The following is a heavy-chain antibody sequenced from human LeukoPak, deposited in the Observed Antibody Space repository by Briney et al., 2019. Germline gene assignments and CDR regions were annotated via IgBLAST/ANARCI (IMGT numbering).Heavy chain of an antibody. CDR2: ISSSSSTI. CDR1: GFTFSSYA. J-gene: IGHJ4*02. Sequence: PGGSLRLSCAASGFTFSSYAMSWVRQAPGKGLEWVSYISSSSSTIYYADSVKGRFTISRDNAKNSLYLQMNSLRAEDTAVYYCARGSEKFDYWGQGTLVTVSS. CDR3: ARGSEKFDY. V-gene: IGHV3-48*01.